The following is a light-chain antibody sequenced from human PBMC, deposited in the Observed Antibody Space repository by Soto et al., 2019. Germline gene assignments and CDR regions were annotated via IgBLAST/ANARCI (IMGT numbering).Light chain of an antibody. Sequence: QSALTQPASASPSPGQSMCISCTGTGVDIGAYDYDSWYKQHPGKAPKLILYAINDRPTAVSSRFPGSKSGNTASLTISGVQPDDEADYYCSSYRSSDTLEVFGTGTKVTVL. CDR1: GVDIGAYDY. V-gene: IGLV2-14*01. J-gene: IGLJ1*01. CDR3: SSYRSSDTLEV. CDR2: AIN.